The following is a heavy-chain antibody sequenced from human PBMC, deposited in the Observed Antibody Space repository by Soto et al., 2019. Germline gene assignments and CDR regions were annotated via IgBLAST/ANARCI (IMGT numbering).Heavy chain of an antibody. V-gene: IGHV1-69*01. CDR3: GRSWYYYYGMDV. Sequence: QVQLVQSGAEVKKPGSSVKVSCKASGGTFSSYAISWVRQAPGQGLEWMGGIIPIFGTANYAQKFQGRVTITADESTSTAYMELSSLRSEDTTVYYCGRSWYYYYGMDVWGQGTTVTVSS. CDR1: GGTFSSYA. D-gene: IGHD6-13*01. CDR2: IIPIFGTA. J-gene: IGHJ6*02.